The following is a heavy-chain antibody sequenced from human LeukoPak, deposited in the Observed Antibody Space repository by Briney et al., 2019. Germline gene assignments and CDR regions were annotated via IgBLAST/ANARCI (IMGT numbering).Heavy chain of an antibody. CDR3: ASHKITMVRGVIIRSGMDV. V-gene: IGHV3-48*03. D-gene: IGHD3-10*01. J-gene: IGHJ6*02. CDR1: GFAFSSYE. CDR2: ISSSGSSI. Sequence: PGGSLRLSCAASGFAFSSYEMNWVRQAPGKGLEWVSYISSSGSSIYYADSVKGRFTISRDNAKNSLYLQMNSLRAEDTAVYYCASHKITMVRGVIIRSGMDVWGQGTTVTVSS.